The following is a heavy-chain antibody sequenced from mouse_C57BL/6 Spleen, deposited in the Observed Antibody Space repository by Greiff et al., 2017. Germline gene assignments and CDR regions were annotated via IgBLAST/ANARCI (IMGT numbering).Heavy chain of an antibody. D-gene: IGHD1-1*01. J-gene: IGHJ3*01. V-gene: IGHV1-18*01. CDR2: INPNNGGT. CDR1: GYTFTDYN. Sequence: VQLQQSGPELVKPGASVKIPCKASGYTFTDYNMDWVKQSHGKSLEWIGDINPNNGGTIYNQKFKGKATLTVDKSSNTAYMELRSLTSEDTAVYYCARSAYYGSRAWFAYWGQGTLVTVSA. CDR3: ARSAYYGSRAWFAY.